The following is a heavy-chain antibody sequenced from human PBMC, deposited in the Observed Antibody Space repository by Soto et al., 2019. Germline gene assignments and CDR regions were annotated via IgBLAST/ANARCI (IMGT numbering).Heavy chain of an antibody. CDR1: GFTFGNYW. Sequence: DVQLVESGGGLVQPGGSLRLSCAASGFTFGNYWMHWVHQAPGKGLVWVARINSDGSSTSYADSVKGRFTISRDNAKNTLYLQMNSLRAEDTAMYYCTKVISTVGGDFDSWGQGTLVTVSS. D-gene: IGHD3-16*01. J-gene: IGHJ4*02. V-gene: IGHV3-74*01. CDR3: TKVISTVGGDFDS. CDR2: INSDGSST.